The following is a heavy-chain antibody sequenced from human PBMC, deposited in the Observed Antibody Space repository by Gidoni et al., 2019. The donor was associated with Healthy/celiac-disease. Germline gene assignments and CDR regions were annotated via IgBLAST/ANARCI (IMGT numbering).Heavy chain of an antibody. CDR2: ISICSSYI. J-gene: IGHJ4*02. V-gene: IGHV3-21*01. CDR3: ARCIYDSSGWGLDY. Sequence: EVQLVESGGGLVKPGGSLRLACAASGFNFSSYSMNWVRKAPGQGLEWVSSISICSSYIYYAGSVLGRFTMSQDNGKNSLYLRMISLSAGDTAVYYCARCIYDSSGWGLDYWGQGTLVTVSS. D-gene: IGHD3-22*01. CDR1: GFNFSSYS.